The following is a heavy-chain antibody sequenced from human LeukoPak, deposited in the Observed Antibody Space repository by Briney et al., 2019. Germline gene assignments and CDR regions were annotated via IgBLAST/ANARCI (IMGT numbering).Heavy chain of an antibody. CDR1: GFTFGDFA. CDR3: TRWGGSADDY. CDR2: IRGKIYDGTT. J-gene: IGHJ4*02. Sequence: GGSLTLSRTGSGFTFGDFAMTWFRQAPGKGLEWVAFIRGKIYDGTTEYAASVRGRFTISRDDSKNIAYLEMNSLKTEDTAIYYCTRWGGSADDYWGQGTLVTVSS. V-gene: IGHV3-49*03. D-gene: IGHD3-16*01.